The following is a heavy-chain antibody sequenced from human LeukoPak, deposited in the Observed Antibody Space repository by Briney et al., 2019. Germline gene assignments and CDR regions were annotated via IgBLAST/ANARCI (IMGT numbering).Heavy chain of an antibody. CDR1: GGSISSYY. V-gene: IGHV4-59*08. CDR2: IYYSGST. D-gene: IGHD5-18*01. Sequence: SETLSLTCTVSGGSISSYYWSWIRQPPGKGLEWIGYIYYSGSTNYNPSLKSRVTISVDTSKNQFSLKLSSVTAADTAVYYCARQLGYSYGTLDYWGQGTLVTVSS. CDR3: ARQLGYSYGTLDY. J-gene: IGHJ4*02.